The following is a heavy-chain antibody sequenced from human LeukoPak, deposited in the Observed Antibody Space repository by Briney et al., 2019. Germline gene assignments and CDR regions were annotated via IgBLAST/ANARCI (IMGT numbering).Heavy chain of an antibody. V-gene: IGHV1-8*01. CDR3: ARVRSSSWYVSWGSQESEAFDI. D-gene: IGHD6-13*01. J-gene: IGHJ3*02. Sequence: GASVKVSCKASGYTFTSYDINWVRQATGQGLEWMGWMNPNSGNTGYAQKFQGRVTMTRNTSISTAYMELSSLRSEDTAVYYCARVRSSSWYVSWGSQESEAFDIWGQGTMVTVSS. CDR2: MNPNSGNT. CDR1: GYTFTSYD.